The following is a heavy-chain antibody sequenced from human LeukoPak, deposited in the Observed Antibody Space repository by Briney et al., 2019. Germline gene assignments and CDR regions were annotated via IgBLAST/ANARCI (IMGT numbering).Heavy chain of an antibody. J-gene: IGHJ4*02. V-gene: IGHV3-53*01. CDR1: GFTFSSYE. D-gene: IGHD3-16*01. CDR3: ARDVGDEGNY. CDR2: IYSGGST. Sequence: GGSLRLSCAASGFTFSSYEMNWVRQAPGKGLEWVSVIYSGGSTYYADSVKGRFTISRDNSKNTLYLQMSSLRTADTAVYYCARDVGDEGNYWGQGTLVTVSS.